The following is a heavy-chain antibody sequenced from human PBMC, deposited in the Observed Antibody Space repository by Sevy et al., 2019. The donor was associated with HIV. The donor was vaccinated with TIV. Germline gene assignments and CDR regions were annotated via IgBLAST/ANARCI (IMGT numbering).Heavy chain of an antibody. V-gene: IGHV3-9*01. Sequence: GGSLRLSCAASGFSFNDHAMHWVRQVPGKGLEWVSGVSWNSRNIGYADSVKGRFTISRANANHFLYLEMNSLRPEDTAFYYCAKDINRGCDGINCYPYYYYFYGLDVWGQGTTVTVSS. CDR3: AKDINRGCDGINCYPYYYYFYGLDV. J-gene: IGHJ6*02. CDR2: VSWNSRNI. D-gene: IGHD2-21*01. CDR1: GFSFNDHA.